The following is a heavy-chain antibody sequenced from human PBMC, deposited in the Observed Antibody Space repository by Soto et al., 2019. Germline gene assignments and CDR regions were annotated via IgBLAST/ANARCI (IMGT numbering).Heavy chain of an antibody. CDR1: GGSISSTNW. Sequence: SETLSLTXAVSGGSISSTNWWNWVRQPPGKGLEWIGEIYHSGMTNFNPSLKSRVTISVDKSKNQFSLKLTSVTAADTAVYYCASLGTTVTRFDYWGQGALVTVSS. CDR2: IYHSGMT. CDR3: ASLGTTVTRFDY. V-gene: IGHV4-4*02. D-gene: IGHD4-4*01. J-gene: IGHJ4*02.